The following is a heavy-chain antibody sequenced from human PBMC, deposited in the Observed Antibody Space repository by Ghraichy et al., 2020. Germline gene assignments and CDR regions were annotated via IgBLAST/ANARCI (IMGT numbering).Heavy chain of an antibody. CDR3: ARNLYGITASYYFYGMDV. Sequence: ETLSLTCAASGFTFSSYSMNWVRQAPGKGLEWVSSISSSSSSIYYADSLKGRFTISRDNAKNSLYLQMNSLRAEDTALYYCARNLYGITASYYFYGMDVWGQGTTVTVSS. CDR2: ISSSSSSI. CDR1: GFTFSSYS. J-gene: IGHJ6*02. V-gene: IGHV3-21*01. D-gene: IGHD1-20*01.